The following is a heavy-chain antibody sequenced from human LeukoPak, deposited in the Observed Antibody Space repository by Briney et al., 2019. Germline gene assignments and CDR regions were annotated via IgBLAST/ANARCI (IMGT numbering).Heavy chain of an antibody. CDR2: IYYSGST. CDR3: ASIAARTPYYYMDV. Sequence: PSETLSLTCTVSGGSISSSSYYWGWIRQPPGKGLEWIGSIYYSGSTYYNPSLKSRVTISVDTSKNQFSLKLSSVTAADTAVYYCASIAARTPYYYMDVWGKGTTVTVSS. D-gene: IGHD6-6*01. V-gene: IGHV4-39*07. CDR1: GGSISSSSYY. J-gene: IGHJ6*03.